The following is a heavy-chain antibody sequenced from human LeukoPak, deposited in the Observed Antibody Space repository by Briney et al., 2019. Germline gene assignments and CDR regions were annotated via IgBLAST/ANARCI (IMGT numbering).Heavy chain of an antibody. Sequence: GASVKVSCKASGYTFTSYGISWVRQAPGQGLEWMGWISAYNGNTNYAQKLQGRVTMTTDTSTSTAYMELRSLRSDDTAVYYCARGGSDYYDSSGYLDAFDIWGQGTMVTVSS. CDR3: ARGGSDYYDSSGYLDAFDI. CDR2: ISAYNGNT. J-gene: IGHJ3*02. CDR1: GYTFTSYG. V-gene: IGHV1-18*01. D-gene: IGHD3-22*01.